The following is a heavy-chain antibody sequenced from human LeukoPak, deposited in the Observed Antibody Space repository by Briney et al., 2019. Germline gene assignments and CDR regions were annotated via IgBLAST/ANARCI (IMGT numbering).Heavy chain of an antibody. J-gene: IGHJ4*02. D-gene: IGHD2-8*01. CDR3: ARDINGHDPDY. CDR1: GYTFTGYY. Sequence: ASVKVSCKASGYTFTGYYMHWVRQAPGQGLEWMGWINPSSGGTNYAQKFQGRVTMTRDTSISTAYMELSRLRSDDTAVYYCARDINGHDPDYWGQGTLVTVSS. CDR2: INPSSGGT. V-gene: IGHV1-2*02.